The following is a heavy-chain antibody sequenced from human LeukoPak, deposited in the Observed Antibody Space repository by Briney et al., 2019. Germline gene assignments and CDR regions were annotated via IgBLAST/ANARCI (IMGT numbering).Heavy chain of an antibody. J-gene: IGHJ4*02. D-gene: IGHD3-16*02. V-gene: IGHV4-30-4*01. CDR1: GASISSGDYY. Sequence: TSETLSLTCTVSGASISSGDYYWSWIRQPPGKGLEWIGYIYYSGTTNYNPSLKTRVTISVDTSKNQFSLKLSSVTAADTAVYYCARGPNYVWGSYRYFDYWGQGILVTVSS. CDR2: IYYSGTT. CDR3: ARGPNYVWGSYRYFDY.